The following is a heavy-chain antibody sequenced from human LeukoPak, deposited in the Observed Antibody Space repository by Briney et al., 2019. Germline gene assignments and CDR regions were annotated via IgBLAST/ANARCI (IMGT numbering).Heavy chain of an antibody. CDR3: SRENGAFSPFGY. V-gene: IGHV4-4*02. CDR2: ISLTGLT. J-gene: IGHJ4*02. D-gene: IGHD2-8*01. CDR1: GGSISNTNW. Sequence: SETLSLTCGVSGGSISNTNWWSWVRQPPGQGLEWIGEISLTGLTHYNPSLESRVTVSLDKSKDQLSLNLTSVTAADTAVYYCSRENGAFSPFGYWGQGTLVTVLS.